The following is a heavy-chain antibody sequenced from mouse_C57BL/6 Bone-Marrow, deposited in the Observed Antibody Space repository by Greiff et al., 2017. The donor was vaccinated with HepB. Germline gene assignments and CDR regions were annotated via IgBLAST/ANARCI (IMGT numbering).Heavy chain of an antibody. CDR2: INPSSGYT. D-gene: IGHD2-12*01. V-gene: IGHV1-7*01. CDR3: ASGGIRRWFAY. CDR1: GYTFTSYW. J-gene: IGHJ3*01. Sequence: QVQLKQSGAELAKPGASVKLSCKASGYTFTSYWMHWVKQRPGQGLEWIGYINPSSGYTKYNQKFKDQATLTADKSSSTAYMQLSSLTYEDSAVYYCASGGIRRWFAYWGQGTLVTVSA.